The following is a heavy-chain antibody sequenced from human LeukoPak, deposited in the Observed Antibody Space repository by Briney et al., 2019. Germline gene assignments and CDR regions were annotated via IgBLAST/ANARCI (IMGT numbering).Heavy chain of an antibody. J-gene: IGHJ4*02. CDR1: EFTFSNYA. V-gene: IGHV3-23*01. Sequence: GGSLRLSCSPSEFTFSNYAMSWVRQAPGKGLEWVSVISATGDTTYYADSVKGRSTISRDNSKNTLYLQMNNLRAEDTAVYYCMRPLLINRDNDYWGQGTLVTVSS. CDR2: ISATGDTT. CDR3: MRPLLINRDNDY.